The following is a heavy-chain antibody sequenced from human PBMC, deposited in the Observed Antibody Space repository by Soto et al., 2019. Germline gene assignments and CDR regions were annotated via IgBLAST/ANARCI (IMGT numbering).Heavy chain of an antibody. CDR3: ARESLGAKGADH. CDR2: IIPIIGVT. CDR1: GDTFNSYV. D-gene: IGHD3-16*01. V-gene: IGHV1-69*17. Sequence: QVQLVQSGAEVKRPGSSVKVSCESSGDTFNSYVISWVRQAPGQGLEWMGGIIPIIGVTHYAQKFQGRVTISALSSTGTAYMELTNLGFEDTALYYCARESLGAKGADHWGQGTLATVSS. J-gene: IGHJ4*02.